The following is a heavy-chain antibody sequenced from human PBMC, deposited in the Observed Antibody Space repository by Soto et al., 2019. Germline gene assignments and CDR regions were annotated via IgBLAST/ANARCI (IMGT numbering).Heavy chain of an antibody. D-gene: IGHD2-15*01. CDR1: GFTFSDYA. V-gene: IGHV3-30*04. CDR2: MSDDGSIV. CDR3: ATCSAGRCYGALGGTLDYYGMDV. J-gene: IGHJ6*02. Sequence: QVQLVESGGGVVQPGRSLRLSCAASGFTFSDYAMHWVRQAPGKGLEWVAVMSDDGSIVFNGDSVKGRFTISRDNSKKMLYLEMNSLRPEDTAVYYCATCSAGRCYGALGGTLDYYGMDVWGQGTTVTVSS.